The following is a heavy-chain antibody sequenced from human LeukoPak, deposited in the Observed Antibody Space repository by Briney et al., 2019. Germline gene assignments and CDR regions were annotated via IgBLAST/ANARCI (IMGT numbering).Heavy chain of an antibody. CDR3: ARKYSSGWYDY. Sequence: ASVKVSCKASGYTFTGYFIHWVRQAPGQGLEWMGWINPNSGGTNYAQKFQGRVTMTRDTSTSTAYMELSRLRSDDTAVYYCARKYSSGWYDYWGQGTLVIVSS. CDR2: INPNSGGT. D-gene: IGHD6-19*01. V-gene: IGHV1-2*02. CDR1: GYTFTGYF. J-gene: IGHJ4*02.